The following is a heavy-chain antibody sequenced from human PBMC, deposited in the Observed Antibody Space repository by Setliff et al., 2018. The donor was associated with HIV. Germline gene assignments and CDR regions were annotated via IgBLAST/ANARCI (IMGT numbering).Heavy chain of an antibody. J-gene: IGHJ6*03. CDR3: ARSDLDNGSGYFDYYSYYMDV. D-gene: IGHD3-22*01. CDR1: GGSIGSHY. Sequence: SETLSLTCSVSGGSIGSHYWSWIRQPPGKGLEWIGYIYYSGSTNYNPSLKSRVTISVDTSKNQFSLKLRSVTAADTAIYYCARSDLDNGSGYFDYYSYYMDVWGRGTTVTVSS. CDR2: IYYSGST. V-gene: IGHV4-59*08.